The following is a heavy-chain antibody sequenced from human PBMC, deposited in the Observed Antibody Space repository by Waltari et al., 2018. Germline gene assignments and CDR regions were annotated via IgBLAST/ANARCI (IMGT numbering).Heavy chain of an antibody. CDR2: INPILGIA. Sequence: QVQLVQSGAEVKKPGSSVKVSCKASGGTFSSYTISWVRQAPGQGLEWMGMINPILGIANYAQKFQGRFTITADKSTSTAYMELSSLRSEDTAVYYCAFPMEGGSYYFAFDIWGQGTMVTVSS. V-gene: IGHV1-69*02. CDR1: GGTFSSYT. J-gene: IGHJ3*02. CDR3: AFPMEGGSYYFAFDI. D-gene: IGHD1-26*01.